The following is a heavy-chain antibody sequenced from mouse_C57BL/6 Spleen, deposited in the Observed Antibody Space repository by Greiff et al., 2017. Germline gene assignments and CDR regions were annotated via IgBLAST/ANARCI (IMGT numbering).Heavy chain of an antibody. J-gene: IGHJ3*01. Sequence: EVKLVESGGGLVQPGGSMKLSCVASGFTFSNYWMNWVRQSPEKGLEWVAQIRLKSDNYATHYAESVKGRFTISRDDSKSSVYLQMNNLRAEDTGIYYCTGGYDYEAYWGQGTLVTVSA. CDR2: IRLKSDNYAT. CDR1: GFTFSNYW. CDR3: TGGYDYEAY. V-gene: IGHV6-3*01. D-gene: IGHD2-4*01.